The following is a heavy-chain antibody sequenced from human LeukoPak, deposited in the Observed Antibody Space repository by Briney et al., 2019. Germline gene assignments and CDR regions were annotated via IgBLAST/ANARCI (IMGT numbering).Heavy chain of an antibody. D-gene: IGHD3-22*01. CDR1: GYTFSNYY. CDR3: ARLADYDSSGYLSY. Sequence: GASVKVSCKASGYTFSNYYMHWVRQAPGQGLEWMGIINPSGGSARYAQKFQGRVTMTRDTPTSTVYIEVSSLRSEDTAVYYCARLADYDSSGYLSYWGQGTLVTVSS. V-gene: IGHV1-46*01. J-gene: IGHJ4*02. CDR2: INPSGGSA.